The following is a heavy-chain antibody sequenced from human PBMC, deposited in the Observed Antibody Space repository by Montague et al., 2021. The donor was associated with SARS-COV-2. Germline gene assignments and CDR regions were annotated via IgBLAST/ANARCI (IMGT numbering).Heavy chain of an antibody. CDR1: GFTFSSYS. V-gene: IGHV3-21*01. CDR3: ARDYHYDILTGYYSS. Sequence: SLRLSCAASGFTFSSYSINWVRQAPGKGLEWVSSISSSSSYIYYADSVKGRFTISRDNAKNSLYLQMNSLRAEDTAVYYCARDYHYDILTGYYSSWGQGTLVTVSS. D-gene: IGHD3-9*01. J-gene: IGHJ5*02. CDR2: ISSSSSYI.